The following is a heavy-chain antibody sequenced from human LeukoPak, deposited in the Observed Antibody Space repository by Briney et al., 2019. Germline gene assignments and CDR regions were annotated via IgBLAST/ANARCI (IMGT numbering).Heavy chain of an antibody. V-gene: IGHV3-7*01. Sequence: PGGSLRLSCAASGFTFSSYWMSWVRQAPGQGLEWVANIKQDGSEKYYVDSVKGRFTISRDNAKNSLYLQMNSLRAEDTAVYYCARGWRQLGGSWDYWGQGTLVTVSS. CDR2: IKQDGSEK. J-gene: IGHJ4*02. CDR3: ARGWRQLGGSWDY. CDR1: GFTFSSYW. D-gene: IGHD6-6*01.